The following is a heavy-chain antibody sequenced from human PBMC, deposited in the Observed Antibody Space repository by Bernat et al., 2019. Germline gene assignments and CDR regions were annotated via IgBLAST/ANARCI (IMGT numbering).Heavy chain of an antibody. CDR2: ISRISSHI. D-gene: IGHD4-4*01. V-gene: IGHV3-21*05. CDR3: AGDPADSLTRNWFVP. CDR1: GFTFSDFS. Sequence: EMQLVESGGGLVKPGGSLRLSCTASGFTFSDFSMNWVRQAPGKGLEWLSYISRISSHIYYADSVKGRFTISRDNAKSTLYLQMNSLRADDTAVYYCAGDPADSLTRNWFVPWGQGTLVTVSS. J-gene: IGHJ5*02.